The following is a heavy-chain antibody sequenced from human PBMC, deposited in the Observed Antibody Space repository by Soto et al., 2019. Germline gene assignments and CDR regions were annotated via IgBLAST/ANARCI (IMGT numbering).Heavy chain of an antibody. CDR1: GYTFTNYD. D-gene: IGHD3-10*01. CDR3: ARGINYYDSGDDAFDI. CDR2: MNPNSGNT. Sequence: ASVKVSCKASGYTFTNYDINWVRQATGQGLEWMGWMNPNSGNTGYAQKFQGRVTMTRNTSISTAYMELSSLRSEDTAVYYCARGINYYDSGDDAFDIWGQGTMVTV. V-gene: IGHV1-8*01. J-gene: IGHJ3*02.